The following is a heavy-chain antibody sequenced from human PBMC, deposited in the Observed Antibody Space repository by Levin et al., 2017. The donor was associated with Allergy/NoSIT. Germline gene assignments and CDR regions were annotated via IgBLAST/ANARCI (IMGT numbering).Heavy chain of an antibody. Sequence: SETLSLTCIVSGGSISTSGYYWGWIRQSPGKGLEWIGSVYHSGGTFYNPSLKSRITISMYTSKNQFSLRLTSVTAADTAVYYCASSIYYYYYAMDVWGQGTTVTVSS. CDR1: GGSISTSGYY. J-gene: IGHJ6*02. CDR2: VYHSGGT. V-gene: IGHV4-39*07. CDR3: ASSIYYYYYAMDV.